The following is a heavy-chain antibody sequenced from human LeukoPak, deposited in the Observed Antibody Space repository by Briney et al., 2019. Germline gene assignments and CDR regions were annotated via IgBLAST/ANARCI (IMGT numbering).Heavy chain of an antibody. CDR1: GFSFTSYW. CDR2: INQDDTQK. D-gene: IGHD6-19*01. J-gene: IGHJ4*02. CDR3: AKVGRSGWPLDN. V-gene: IGHV3-7*01. Sequence: GGLRLSCAASGFSFTSYWMSWVRQAPGKGLEWVANINQDDTQKYYVDSVKGRFAISKDNAKNSLYLQMNSLRVEDTAVYYCAKVGRSGWPLDNWGQGTLVTVSS.